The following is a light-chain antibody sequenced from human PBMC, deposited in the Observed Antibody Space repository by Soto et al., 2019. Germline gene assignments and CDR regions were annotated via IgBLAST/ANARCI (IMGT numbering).Light chain of an antibody. CDR1: QSISSW. Sequence: DIQMTQSPSTLSASVGDRVTITCRASQSISSWLAWYQQKPGKAPNLLIYRASNLESGVPSRFSGSGSGTDFTLAISSLQPDDFATYYCQQYGRFLTFGQGTTVDIK. CDR2: RAS. J-gene: IGKJ2*01. V-gene: IGKV1-5*03. CDR3: QQYGRFLT.